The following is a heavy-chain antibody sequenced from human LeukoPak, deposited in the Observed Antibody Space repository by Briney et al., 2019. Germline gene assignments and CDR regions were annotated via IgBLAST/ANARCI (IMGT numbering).Heavy chain of an antibody. V-gene: IGHV3-23*01. Sequence: GGSLRLSCAASGVTFSSYAMSWVRQAPRKGLEWVSTVSGSGGSTYYADSVKGRFTISRDNSKNTLYLQMNSLRAEDTAVYYCAKDTSPISSSWFDYWGQGTLVTVSS. CDR2: VSGSGGST. CDR3: AKDTSPISSSWFDY. D-gene: IGHD6-13*01. CDR1: GVTFSSYA. J-gene: IGHJ4*02.